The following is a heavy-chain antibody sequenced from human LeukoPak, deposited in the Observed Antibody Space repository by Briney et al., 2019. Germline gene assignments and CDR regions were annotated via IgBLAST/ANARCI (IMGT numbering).Heavy chain of an antibody. J-gene: IGHJ3*02. CDR1: GGSISSSSYY. D-gene: IGHD3-9*01. Sequence: PSETLSLTCTVSGGSISSSSYYWGWIRQPPGKGLEWIGSIYYSGSTYYNPSLKSRVTISVDTSKNQFSPKLSSVTAADTAVYYCASPYHDILTGYFWSGQLRGAFDIWGQGTMVTVSS. CDR2: IYYSGST. V-gene: IGHV4-39*01. CDR3: ASPYHDILTGYFWSGQLRGAFDI.